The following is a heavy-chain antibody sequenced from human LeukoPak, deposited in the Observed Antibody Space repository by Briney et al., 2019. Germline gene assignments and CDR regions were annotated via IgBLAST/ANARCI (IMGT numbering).Heavy chain of an antibody. CDR3: TRPIRGYDGFDL. CDR1: GFTFSNYW. D-gene: IGHD5-12*01. CDR2: INGGGRTT. J-gene: IGHJ3*01. Sequence: GGSLRLSCAASGFTFSNYWMYWVRQGPGKGLAWVSRINGGGRTTNYADSVKGRFTISRDNAKNTRYLQMNSLRAEDTAIYYCTRPIRGYDGFDLWGQGTMVTVSS. V-gene: IGHV3-74*01.